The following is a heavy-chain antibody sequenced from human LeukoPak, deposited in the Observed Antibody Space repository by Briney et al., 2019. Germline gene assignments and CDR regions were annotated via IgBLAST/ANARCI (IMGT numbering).Heavy chain of an antibody. CDR3: ARDLSIYLGSGNFGF. CDR2: IRQDGSEK. V-gene: IGHV3-7*01. D-gene: IGHD3-10*01. CDR1: GFSFSSYW. Sequence: GASLRLSCAASGFSFSSYWMSWVRQAPGKGLEWVANIRQDGSEKYYLDSVKGRFTISRDNAKDSVHLQMNSLRAEDTAVYYCARDLSIYLGSGNFGFWGQGTLVTVSS. J-gene: IGHJ4*02.